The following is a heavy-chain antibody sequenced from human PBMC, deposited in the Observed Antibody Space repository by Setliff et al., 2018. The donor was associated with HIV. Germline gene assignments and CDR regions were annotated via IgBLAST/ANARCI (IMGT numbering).Heavy chain of an antibody. V-gene: IGHV3-7*01. CDR2: IKQDGSEK. CDR3: ARGQFRLRPDSLDL. CDR1: GFAFSGHQ. Sequence: GSLRLSCAASGFAFSGHQMSWVRRAPGKGLEWVAYIKQDGSEKYYVDSVKGRFTISRDNAKNSLYLQLNSLRAEDTAVYYCARGQFRLRPDSLDLWGQGTLVTVSS. D-gene: IGHD2-21*01. J-gene: IGHJ3*01.